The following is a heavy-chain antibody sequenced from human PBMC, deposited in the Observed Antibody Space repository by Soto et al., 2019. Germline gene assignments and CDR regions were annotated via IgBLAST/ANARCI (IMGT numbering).Heavy chain of an antibody. CDR2: IKSKTDGGTT. Sequence: PGGSLRLSCAASGFTFSNAWMNWVRQAPGKGLEWVGRIKSKTDGGTTDYAAPVKGRFTISRDDSKNTLYLQMNSLKTEDTAVYYCTTHRGRSYMDYHYYGMDVWGQGTTVTVSS. CDR1: GFTFSNAW. D-gene: IGHD1-26*01. V-gene: IGHV3-15*07. CDR3: TTHRGRSYMDYHYYGMDV. J-gene: IGHJ6*02.